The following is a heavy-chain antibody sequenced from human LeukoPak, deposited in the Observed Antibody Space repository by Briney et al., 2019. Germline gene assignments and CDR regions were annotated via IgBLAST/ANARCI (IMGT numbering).Heavy chain of an antibody. Sequence: ASVKVSCKASGYTFTSYDINWVRQATGQGLEWMGWMNPNSGNTGYAQKFQGRVTMTRNTSISTAYMELSSLRSEDTAVYYCANLVGATTKTAFDPWGQGTLVTVSS. CDR2: MNPNSGNT. CDR1: GYTFTSYD. D-gene: IGHD1-26*01. V-gene: IGHV1-8*01. J-gene: IGHJ5*02. CDR3: ANLVGATTKTAFDP.